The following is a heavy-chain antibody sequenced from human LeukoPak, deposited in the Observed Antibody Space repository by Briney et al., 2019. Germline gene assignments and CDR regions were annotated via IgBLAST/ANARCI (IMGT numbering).Heavy chain of an antibody. CDR3: ARAVYDYVWGSYRYKSFDY. Sequence: SVKVSCKASGGTFSSYAISWVRQAPGQGLEWMGGIIPIFGTANYARKFQGRVTITADKSTSTAYMELSRLRSDDTAVYYCARAVYDYVWGSYRYKSFDYWGQGTLVTVSS. J-gene: IGHJ4*02. D-gene: IGHD3-16*02. V-gene: IGHV1-69*06. CDR2: IIPIFGTA. CDR1: GGTFSSYA.